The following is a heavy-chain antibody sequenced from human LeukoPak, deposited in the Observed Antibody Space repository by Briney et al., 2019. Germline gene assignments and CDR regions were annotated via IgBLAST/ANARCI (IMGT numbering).Heavy chain of an antibody. Sequence: RPGGSLRLSCAASGFTFSTYAMSWVRQAPGKGLEWVSAIRSSGGDTFYADSVKGRFTISRDNSKNTLYLQMNSLRAGDTAVYFCAKGYDYNNWYFDLWGRGTQVTVSS. CDR2: IRSSGGDT. V-gene: IGHV3-23*01. J-gene: IGHJ2*01. D-gene: IGHD3-10*01. CDR1: GFTFSTYA. CDR3: AKGYDYNNWYFDL.